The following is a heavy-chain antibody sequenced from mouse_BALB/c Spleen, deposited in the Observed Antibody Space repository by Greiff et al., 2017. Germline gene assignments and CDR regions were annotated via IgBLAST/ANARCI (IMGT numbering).Heavy chain of an antibody. CDR3: ARYYGSSYAMDY. J-gene: IGHJ4*01. D-gene: IGHD1-1*01. CDR1: GFTFSSFG. CDR2: ISSSSSTI. Sequence: VQLQQSGGGLVQPGGSRKLSCAASGFTFSSFGMHWVRQAPEKGLEWVAYISSSSSTIYYADTVKGRFTISRDNPKNTLFLQMTSLRSEDTAMYYCARYYGSSYAMDYWGQGTSVTVSS. V-gene: IGHV5-17*02.